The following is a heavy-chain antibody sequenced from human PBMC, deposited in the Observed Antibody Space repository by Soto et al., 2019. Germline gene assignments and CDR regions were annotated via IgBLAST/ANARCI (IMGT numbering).Heavy chain of an antibody. CDR2: INPNSGGT. V-gene: IGHV1-2*02. CDR1: GYTFTDSY. J-gene: IGHJ4*02. CDR3: ARAVSSLLYFFDY. Sequence: QVQLVQSGAEAKKPGASVKVSCKASGYTFTDSYIHWVRQAPGQGLEWMGWINPNSGGTNYAQRFQDSVTMTRDTSISPVYMDLRRLRSDDTAEYYCARAVSSLLYFFDYWGQGTLVTVSS.